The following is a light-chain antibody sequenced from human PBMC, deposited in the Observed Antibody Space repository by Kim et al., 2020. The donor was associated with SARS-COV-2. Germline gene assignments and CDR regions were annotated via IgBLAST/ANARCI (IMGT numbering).Light chain of an antibody. Sequence: SYELTQPPSVSMAPGKTATITCGGNNIGSKSVQWYQQKPGQAPVLVIYDDRDRPSGIPERFSGSNSGNTATLTISRVEAGDQADYFCQVWDTPSDHYV. CDR2: DDR. V-gene: IGLV3-21*04. J-gene: IGLJ1*01. CDR3: QVWDTPSDHYV. CDR1: NIGSKS.